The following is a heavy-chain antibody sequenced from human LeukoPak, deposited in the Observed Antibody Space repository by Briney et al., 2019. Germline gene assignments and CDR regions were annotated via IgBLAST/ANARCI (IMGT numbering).Heavy chain of an antibody. CDR1: GFTVSSNY. J-gene: IGHJ4*02. D-gene: IGHD6-19*01. V-gene: IGHV3-53*01. Sequence: GGSLRLSCAASGFTVSSNYMSWVRQAPGKGLEWVSVIYSGGSTYYADSVKGRFTISRDNSKNTLYLQMNSLRAEDTAVYYCAKDLRGSGWEYYFDYWGQGTLVTVSS. CDR2: IYSGGST. CDR3: AKDLRGSGWEYYFDY.